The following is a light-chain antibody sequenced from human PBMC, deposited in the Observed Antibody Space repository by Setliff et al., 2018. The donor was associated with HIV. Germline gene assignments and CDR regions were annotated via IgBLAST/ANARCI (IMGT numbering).Light chain of an antibody. CDR2: RNN. V-gene: IGLV1-44*01. Sequence: SALTQPPSASGTPGQGVTISCSGSSSNIGSNTVNWYQQLPGTAPKLLIYRNNQRPSGVPDRFSGSKSGTSASLAISGLQSEDEADYYCAAWDDTLNGYVFGTGTKVTVL. J-gene: IGLJ1*01. CDR3: AAWDDTLNGYV. CDR1: SSNIGSNT.